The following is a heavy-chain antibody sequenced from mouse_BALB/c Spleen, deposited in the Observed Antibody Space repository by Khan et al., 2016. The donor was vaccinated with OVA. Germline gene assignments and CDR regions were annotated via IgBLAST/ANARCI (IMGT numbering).Heavy chain of an antibody. CDR3: ARVYGGDFDY. V-gene: IGHV3-2*02. CDR1: GYSITSDYA. D-gene: IGHD1-1*01. CDR2: ISYSGNT. Sequence: EVKLLESGPGLVKPSQSLSLICTVTGYSITSDYAWNRIRQFPGNKLEWMGFISYSGNTKYNPSLKSRISITRDTSKNQFFLQLNSVTTEDTATYYCARVYGGDFDYWGHGTTLTVSS. J-gene: IGHJ2*01.